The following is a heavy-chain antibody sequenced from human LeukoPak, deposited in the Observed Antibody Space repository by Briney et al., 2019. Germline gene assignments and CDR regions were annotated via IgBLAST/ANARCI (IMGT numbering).Heavy chain of an antibody. D-gene: IGHD1-26*01. Sequence: PGGSLRLSCVASGFTFSVHGMTWVRQAPGGGLEWVSSVGGGIDIYYADSVKGRFTASRDDSMKTVYLQMNSLRAEDTAVYYCAKDATPHNGIWDNFDHWGQGTPVTVSS. CDR3: AKDATPHNGIWDNFDH. CDR2: VGGGIDI. J-gene: IGHJ4*02. V-gene: IGHV3-23*01. CDR1: GFTFSVHG.